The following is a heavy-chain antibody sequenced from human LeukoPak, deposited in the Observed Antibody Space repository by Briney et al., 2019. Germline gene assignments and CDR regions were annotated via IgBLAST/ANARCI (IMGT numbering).Heavy chain of an antibody. D-gene: IGHD3-22*01. CDR3: ARYLSYYYDSSGYYYSLLFDY. CDR2: ISYDGSKQ. CDR1: GFTFSNYG. J-gene: IGHJ4*02. Sequence: GGSLRLSCAASGFTFSNYGMHWVRQAPGKGLEWVAVISYDGSKQYYADSVKGRFTISRDNAKNSLYLQMSSLRAEDTAVYYCARYLSYYYDSSGYYYSLLFDYWGQGTLVTVSS. V-gene: IGHV3-30*03.